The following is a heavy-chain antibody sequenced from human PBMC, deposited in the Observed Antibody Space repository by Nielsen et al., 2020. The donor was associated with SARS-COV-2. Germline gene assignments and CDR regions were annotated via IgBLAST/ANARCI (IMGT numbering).Heavy chain of an antibody. CDR2: IDWDDDK. CDR1: GFSLSTSGMC. Sequence: SGPTLVKPTQTLTLTCTFSGFSLSTSGMCVSWIRQPPGKALEWLARIDWDDDKYYSTSLKTRLTISKDTSKNQVVLTMTNMDPVDTATYYCARIRYDILTGYFVLFDYWGQGTLVTVSS. D-gene: IGHD3-9*01. CDR3: ARIRYDILTGYFVLFDY. J-gene: IGHJ4*02. V-gene: IGHV2-70*11.